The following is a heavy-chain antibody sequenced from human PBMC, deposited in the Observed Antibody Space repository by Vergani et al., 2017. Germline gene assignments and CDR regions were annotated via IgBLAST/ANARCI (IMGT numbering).Heavy chain of an antibody. CDR3: ARARVLWSGYRPYFDY. Sequence: QVQLVQSWAEVKKPGASVKVSCKASGYTFTGYYMHWVRQAPGQGLEWMGWINPNSGGTNYAQKFQGRVTMTRDTSISTAYMELSRLRSDDTAVYYCARARVLWSGYRPYFDYWGQGTLVTVSS. CDR2: INPNSGGT. J-gene: IGHJ4*02. V-gene: IGHV1-2*02. D-gene: IGHD3-3*01. CDR1: GYTFTGYY.